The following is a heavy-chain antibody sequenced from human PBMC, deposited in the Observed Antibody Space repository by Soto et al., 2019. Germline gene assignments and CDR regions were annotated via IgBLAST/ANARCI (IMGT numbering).Heavy chain of an antibody. V-gene: IGHV1-18*01. CDR3: ARVGYSGYDPLYYYYGMDV. Sequence: VASVKVSCKASGYTFTSYGISWVRQAPGQGLEWMGWISAYNGNTNYAQKLQGRVTMTTDTSTSTAYMELRSLRSDDTAVYYCARVGYSGYDPLYYYYGMDVWGQGTTVTVSS. CDR2: ISAYNGNT. CDR1: GYTFTSYG. D-gene: IGHD5-12*01. J-gene: IGHJ6*02.